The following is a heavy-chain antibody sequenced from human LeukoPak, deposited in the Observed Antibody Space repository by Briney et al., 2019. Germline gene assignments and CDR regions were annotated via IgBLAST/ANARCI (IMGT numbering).Heavy chain of an antibody. V-gene: IGHV1-24*01. J-gene: IGHJ1*01. Sequence: GASVKVSCKVSGYTLTELSMHWVRQAPGKGLEWMGGFDPKDGETIYAQKFQGRVTMTEDTSTDTAYMELSSLRSEDTAVYYCATSTGVVVAFGISEYFQHWGQGTLVTVSS. CDR2: FDPKDGET. D-gene: IGHD2-15*01. CDR1: GYTLTELS. CDR3: ATSTGVVVAFGISEYFQH.